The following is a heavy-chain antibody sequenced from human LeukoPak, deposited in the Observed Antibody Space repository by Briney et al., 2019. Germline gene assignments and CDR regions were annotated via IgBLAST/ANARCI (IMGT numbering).Heavy chain of an antibody. Sequence: SETLSLTCAVSGGSISSSNWWSWVRQPPGKGLEWIGEIYHSGSTNYNPSLKSRVTISVDKSKNQFSLKLSSVTAADTAVYYCARGDYYDILTGYSIGGNWFDPWGQGTLVTVSS. D-gene: IGHD3-9*01. J-gene: IGHJ5*02. CDR2: IYHSGST. CDR1: GGSISSSNW. V-gene: IGHV4-4*02. CDR3: ARGDYYDILTGYSIGGNWFDP.